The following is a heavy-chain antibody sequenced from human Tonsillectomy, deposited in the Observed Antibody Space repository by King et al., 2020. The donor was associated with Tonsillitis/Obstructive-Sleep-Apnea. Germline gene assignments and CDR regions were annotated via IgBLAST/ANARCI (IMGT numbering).Heavy chain of an antibody. J-gene: IGHJ3*02. Sequence: QLVQSGGGLVQPGGSLRLSCAASGFTFSSYSMNWVRQAPGKGLEWVSYISSSSSTIYYADSVKGRFTISRDNAKNSLYLQMNSLRDKDTAVYYCARDIVVVPAAIWGRLYSSSSDAFDIWGQGTMVTVSS. CDR2: ISSSSSTI. V-gene: IGHV3-48*02. D-gene: IGHD2-2*01. CDR3: ARDIVVVPAAIWGRLYSSSSDAFDI. CDR1: GFTFSSYS.